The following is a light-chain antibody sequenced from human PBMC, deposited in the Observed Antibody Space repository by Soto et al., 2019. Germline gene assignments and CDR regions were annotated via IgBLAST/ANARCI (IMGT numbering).Light chain of an antibody. J-gene: IGLJ1*01. Sequence: QSALTQPASVSGSPGQSITISCTGTSSDVGSYNLVSWYQQHPGKAPKLMIYEGSKRPSGVSNRFSGSKSGNTASLTISGLQAEDEADYYCCSYAGFSTLPYVFGTGTKVTVL. CDR3: CSYAGFSTLPYV. V-gene: IGLV2-23*03. CDR2: EGS. CDR1: SSDVGSYNL.